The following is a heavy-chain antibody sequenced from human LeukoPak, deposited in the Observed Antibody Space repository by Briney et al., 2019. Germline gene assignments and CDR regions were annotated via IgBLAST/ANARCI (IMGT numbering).Heavy chain of an antibody. CDR2: ISSSGIT. CDR3: ARGGDSSGSIRSAFDI. J-gene: IGHJ3*02. D-gene: IGHD3-22*01. Sequence: PGGSLRHSCAASGFTVSSNYMRWVRQAPGKGLEWVSVISSSGITYSADSVKGRFTISGDNSKNMVCLQMNSLRAEDTAVYYCARGGDSSGSIRSAFDIWGQGTMVTVSS. V-gene: IGHV3-53*01. CDR1: GFTVSSNY.